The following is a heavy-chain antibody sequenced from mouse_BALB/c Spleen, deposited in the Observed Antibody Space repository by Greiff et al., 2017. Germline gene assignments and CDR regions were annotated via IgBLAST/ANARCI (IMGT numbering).Heavy chain of an antibody. Sequence: EVMLVESGGGLVKPGGSLKLSCAASGFTFSDYYMYWVRQTPEKRLEWVATISDGGSYTYYPDSVKGRFTISRDNAKNNLYLQMSSLKSEDTAMYYCARGRDDGYFDYWGQGTTLTVSS. D-gene: IGHD2-3*01. J-gene: IGHJ2*01. CDR2: ISDGGSYT. CDR1: GFTFSDYY. CDR3: ARGRDDGYFDY. V-gene: IGHV5-4*02.